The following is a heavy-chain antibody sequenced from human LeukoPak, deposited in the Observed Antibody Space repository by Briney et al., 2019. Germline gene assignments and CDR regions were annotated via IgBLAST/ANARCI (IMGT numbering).Heavy chain of an antibody. CDR3: AKSGAWYLERYPVND. CDR2: ISANSGGT. J-gene: IGHJ4*02. V-gene: IGHV1-2*02. D-gene: IGHD6-13*01. Sequence: GASVKVSCKASGYTFIGYHMHWVRQAPGQGLEWMGWISANSGGTNYAQKFQGRVTMTRDTSISTAYMGLNRLRSDDTAVYYCAKSGAWYLERYPVNDWGQGTLVTVSS. CDR1: GYTFIGYH.